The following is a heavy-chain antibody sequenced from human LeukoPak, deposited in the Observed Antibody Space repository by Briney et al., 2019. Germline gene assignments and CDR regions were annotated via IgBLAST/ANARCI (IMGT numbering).Heavy chain of an antibody. CDR2: ISAYNGNT. J-gene: IGHJ4*02. D-gene: IGHD3-22*01. CDR1: GYTFTIYG. V-gene: IGHV1-18*01. CDR3: ARVAWGNYYDSSGYYGYFDY. Sequence: ASVTVSFTASGYTFTIYGISWVRQAPGQGREWMGWISAYNGNTNYAQKLQGRVTMTTDTSTSTAYMELRSLRSDDTAVYYCARVAWGNYYDSSGYYGYFDYWGQGTLVTVSS.